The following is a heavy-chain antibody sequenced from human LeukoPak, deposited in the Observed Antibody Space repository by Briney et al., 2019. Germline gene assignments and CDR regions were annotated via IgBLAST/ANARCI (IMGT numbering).Heavy chain of an antibody. D-gene: IGHD6-19*01. CDR1: GGSFSGYY. V-gene: IGHV4-34*01. Sequence: SETLSLTCAVYGGSFSGYYWSWIRQTPGKGLKWIGEINHSGSTNYNPSLKSRVTISVDTSKNQISLKLSSVTAADTAVYYCARDAGSGWYGRDYYYMDVWGKGTTVTVSS. CDR3: ARDAGSGWYGRDYYYMDV. CDR2: INHSGST. J-gene: IGHJ6*03.